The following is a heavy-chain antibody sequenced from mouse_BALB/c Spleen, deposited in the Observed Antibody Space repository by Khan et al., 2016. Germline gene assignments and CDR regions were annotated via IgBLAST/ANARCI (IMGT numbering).Heavy chain of an antibody. D-gene: IGHD1-1*01. V-gene: IGHV9-3-1*01. CDR2: INTYTGEP. CDR1: GYTFTNYG. CDR3: ARPDYGSSRGFAY. Sequence: QIQLVQSGPELKKPGETVRISCKASGYTFTNYGMNWVNQAPGKGLKWMGWINTYTGEPTYADDFKGRFAFSLETSASTAYLQINNLKNEDTATXFCARPDYGSSRGFAYWGQGTLVTVSA. J-gene: IGHJ3*01.